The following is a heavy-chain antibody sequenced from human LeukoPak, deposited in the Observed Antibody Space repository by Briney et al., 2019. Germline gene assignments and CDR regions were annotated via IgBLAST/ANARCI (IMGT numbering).Heavy chain of an antibody. CDR2: ISGGGGST. CDR3: AKGGKWDVTPFDY. D-gene: IGHD1-26*01. CDR1: GFTFTSYS. J-gene: IGHJ4*02. Sequence: GGSLRLSCAASGFTFTSYSMNWVRQAPGKGPEWVSTISGGGGSTYYADSVKGRFTISRDNSKNTLYLQVNSLRAEDTAVYYGAKGGKWDVTPFDYWGQGTLVTVSS. V-gene: IGHV3-23*01.